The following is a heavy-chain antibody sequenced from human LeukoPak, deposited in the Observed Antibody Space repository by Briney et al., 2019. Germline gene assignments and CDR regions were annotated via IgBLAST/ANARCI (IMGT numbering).Heavy chain of an antibody. CDR1: GFTFSSYA. J-gene: IGHJ3*02. D-gene: IGHD2-2*01. Sequence: GGSLRLSCAASGFTFSSYAMTWVRHAPGKGLEWVSAISRSGGDTEHADSVKGRFTISRDNSKNTLYMQMNSLRAEDAAVYYCAKCGTTCYANAFYIWGQGTMVTVSS. V-gene: IGHV3-23*01. CDR2: ISRSGGDT. CDR3: AKCGTTCYANAFYI.